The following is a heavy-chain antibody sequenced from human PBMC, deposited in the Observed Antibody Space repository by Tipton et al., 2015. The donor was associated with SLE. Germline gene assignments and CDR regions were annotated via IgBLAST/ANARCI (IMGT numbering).Heavy chain of an antibody. J-gene: IGHJ4*02. CDR1: SGSISGDY. D-gene: IGHD6-19*01. Sequence: TLSLTCTVSSGSISGDYWGWIRQPPGKALELLGYIYYTGGTYYNPSLKSRVTISVDTSKNQFSLKLTSVTAADTAVYYCARADGEQWVSYWGQGTLVTVSS. CDR2: IYYTGGT. V-gene: IGHV4-59*08. CDR3: ARADGEQWVSY.